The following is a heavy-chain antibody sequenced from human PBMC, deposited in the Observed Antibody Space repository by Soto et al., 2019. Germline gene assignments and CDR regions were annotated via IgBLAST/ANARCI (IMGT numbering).Heavy chain of an antibody. Sequence: LQLRESGPGLVKPSETLSLMCSVSGDSIASDVYYWGWVRQPPGKGLEWIERMYYKGSTYYNPSLKSRATISVDTSKNQFSLRLTSVTAADTAVYYCVRSRGIAVTGFDSWGQGTLVSVSS. J-gene: IGHJ4*02. CDR3: VRSRGIAVTGFDS. CDR1: GDSIASDVYY. CDR2: MYYKGST. D-gene: IGHD6-19*01. V-gene: IGHV4-39*01.